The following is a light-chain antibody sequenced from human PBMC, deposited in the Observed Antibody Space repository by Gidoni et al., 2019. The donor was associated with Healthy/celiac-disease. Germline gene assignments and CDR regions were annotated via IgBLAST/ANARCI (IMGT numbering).Light chain of an antibody. CDR3: QQNNNWLT. J-gene: IGKJ4*01. V-gene: IGKV3-15*01. Sequence: EIVLPPSPATLSVSPGERAALACRASQSFSSNLPWYQQKPGQAPRLLSYGEATRANGIPARVSGSGAGTEFTLTISSLQSEDFAVYYGQQNNNWLTFGGGTKVEIK. CDR1: QSFSSN. CDR2: GEA.